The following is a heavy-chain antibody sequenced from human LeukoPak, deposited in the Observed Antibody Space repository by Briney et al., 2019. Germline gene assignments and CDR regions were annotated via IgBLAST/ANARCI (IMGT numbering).Heavy chain of an antibody. CDR2: IDPNSGGT. Sequence: EASVKVSCKATGYTFTGNHVHWVRQAPGQGLEWMGWIDPNSGGTMYSQKVQDRVAMTSDTSINTAYMELSGLRSDDTAVYFCAKEADIVSFDLWGRGTLVTVSS. D-gene: IGHD3-16*02. CDR3: AKEADIVSFDL. CDR1: GYTFTGNH. J-gene: IGHJ2*01. V-gene: IGHV1-2*02.